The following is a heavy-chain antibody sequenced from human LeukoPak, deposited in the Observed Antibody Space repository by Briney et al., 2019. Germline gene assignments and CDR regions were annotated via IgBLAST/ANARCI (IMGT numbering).Heavy chain of an antibody. Sequence: PSETLSLTCTVSGGSISSYYWSWIRQPPGKGLEWIGYIYYSGSTNYNPSLKSRVTISVDTSKNQFSLKLSSVTAADTAVYYCARTYYYDSSGPPHDAFDIWGQGTMVTVSS. CDR2: IYYSGST. J-gene: IGHJ3*02. CDR1: GGSISSYY. D-gene: IGHD3-22*01. V-gene: IGHV4-59*08. CDR3: ARTYYYDSSGPPHDAFDI.